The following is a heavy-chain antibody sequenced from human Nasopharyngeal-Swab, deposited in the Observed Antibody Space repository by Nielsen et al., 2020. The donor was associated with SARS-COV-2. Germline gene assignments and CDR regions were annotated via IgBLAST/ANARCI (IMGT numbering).Heavy chain of an antibody. D-gene: IGHD1-26*01. J-gene: IGHJ4*02. Sequence: GGSLRLSCAAPGFTFSGYWMHWVRQDPGKGLVWVSRINLDGSTTSYADSVRGRFTISRDNAKNTLYLQMNSLRAEDTAVYYCASGPRGSYLQFDNWGQGTLVTVSS. CDR1: GFTFSGYW. CDR2: INLDGSTT. V-gene: IGHV3-74*01. CDR3: ASGPRGSYLQFDN.